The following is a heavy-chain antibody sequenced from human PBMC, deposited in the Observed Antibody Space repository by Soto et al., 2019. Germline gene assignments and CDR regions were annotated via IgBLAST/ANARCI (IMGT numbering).Heavy chain of an antibody. CDR3: ARDKITGLFDY. CDR1: GGSFSGYY. J-gene: IGHJ4*02. V-gene: IGHV4-34*01. CDR2: INHSGST. D-gene: IGHD2-8*02. Sequence: QVQLQQWGAGLLKPSETLSLTCAVYGGSFSGYYWTWIRQPPGTGLEWIGEINHSGSTNYNPSLKRXVTISVDTSKNQFSLKLTSVTAAATAVYYCARDKITGLFDYWGQGTLVTVSS.